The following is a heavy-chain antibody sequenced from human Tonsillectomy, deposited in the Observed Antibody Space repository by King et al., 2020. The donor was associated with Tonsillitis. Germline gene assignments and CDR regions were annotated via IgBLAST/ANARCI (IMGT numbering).Heavy chain of an antibody. Sequence: VQLVESGGGLVQPGGSLRLSCAASGFTFSSYDMHWVRQATGKGLEWVSAIGTAGDTYYPGSVKGRFTISRENAKNSLYLQMNSLRAGETAVYYCARDRGGTGYFDYWGQGTLVTVSS. D-gene: IGHD3-16*01. CDR2: IGTAGDT. CDR1: GFTFSSYD. J-gene: IGHJ4*02. V-gene: IGHV3-13*04. CDR3: ARDRGGTGYFDY.